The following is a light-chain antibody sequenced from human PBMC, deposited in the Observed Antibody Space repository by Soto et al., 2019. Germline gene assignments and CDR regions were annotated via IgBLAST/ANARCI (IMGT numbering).Light chain of an antibody. J-gene: IGLJ3*02. CDR3: SSYAGSNNVV. Sequence: QSALTQPPSASGSPGQSVTISCTGTSSDVGGYNYVSWYQQHPGKAPKLMIYEVSKRPSGVPDRFSGSKSGNTASLPVSGLQAEDEADYYCSSYAGSNNVVFGGGTKLPVL. V-gene: IGLV2-8*01. CDR1: SSDVGGYNY. CDR2: EVS.